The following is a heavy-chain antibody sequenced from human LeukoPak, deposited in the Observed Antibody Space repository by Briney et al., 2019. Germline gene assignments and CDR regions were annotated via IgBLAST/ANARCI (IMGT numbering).Heavy chain of an antibody. D-gene: IGHD3-3*01. CDR1: GYTFTSYY. J-gene: IGHJ4*02. V-gene: IGHV1-46*01. CDR3: ARGVTIFGVVMYY. CDR2: INPSGGST. Sequence: RASVKVSCKASGYTFTSYYMHWVRQAPGQGLEWMGIINPSGGSTSYAQKFQGRVTMTRDTSISTAYMELSRLRSDDTAVYYCARGVTIFGVVMYYWGQGTLVTVSS.